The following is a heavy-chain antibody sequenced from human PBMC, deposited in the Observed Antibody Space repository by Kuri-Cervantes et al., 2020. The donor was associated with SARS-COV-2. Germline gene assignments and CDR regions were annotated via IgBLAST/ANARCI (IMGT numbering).Heavy chain of an antibody. D-gene: IGHD5-18*01. Sequence: SVTVSCKASGFSFNYSAMMWVRQARGQRLEWIGWIVVGSGTTNYAQNFQERLIITRDMSTGTTYMELSSLRSEDTAVYYCARDRRGYSYGFALNWFDPWGQGTLVTVSS. CDR3: ARDRRGYSYGFALNWFDP. CDR2: IVVGSGTT. V-gene: IGHV1-58*02. CDR1: GFSFNYSA. J-gene: IGHJ5*02.